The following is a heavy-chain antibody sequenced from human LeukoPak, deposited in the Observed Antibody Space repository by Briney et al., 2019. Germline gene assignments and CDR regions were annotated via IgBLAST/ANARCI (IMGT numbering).Heavy chain of an antibody. Sequence: PSETLSLTCTVSGGSISSYYWSWIRQPPGKGLEWIGEINHSGSTNYNPSLKSRVTISVDTSKNQFSLKLSSVTAADTAVYYCARGASSSSSKPIDYWGQGTLVTVSS. CDR1: GGSISSYY. J-gene: IGHJ4*02. V-gene: IGHV4-34*01. CDR3: ARGASSSSSKPIDY. CDR2: INHSGST. D-gene: IGHD6-6*01.